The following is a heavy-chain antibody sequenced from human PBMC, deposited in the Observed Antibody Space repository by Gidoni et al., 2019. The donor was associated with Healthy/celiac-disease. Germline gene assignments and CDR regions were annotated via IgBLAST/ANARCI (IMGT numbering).Heavy chain of an antibody. Sequence: QVQLVQSGAEVKKPGASVKVSCKASGYTFTGYYMHWVRQAPGQGLEWMGWINPNSGGTNYAQKFQGRVTMTRDTSISTAYMELSRLRSDDTAVYYCARGAAVAGTGRDFDYWGQGTLVTVSS. V-gene: IGHV1-2*02. D-gene: IGHD6-19*01. CDR3: ARGAAVAGTGRDFDY. J-gene: IGHJ4*02. CDR1: GYTFTGYY. CDR2: INPNSGGT.